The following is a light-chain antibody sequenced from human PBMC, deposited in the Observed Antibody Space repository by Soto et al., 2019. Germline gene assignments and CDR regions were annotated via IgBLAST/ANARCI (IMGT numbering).Light chain of an antibody. V-gene: IGKV1-5*03. CDR1: QTISSW. J-gene: IGKJ1*01. Sequence: DIQMTQSPYTLSGSVGDRVTITCRASQTISSWLAWYQQKPGKAPMLLIYKASTLKSGVPSRFSGSGSGTEFTLVISSLQSGEVATYYFQHENSYPDAFGQGTKVEL. CDR3: QHENSYPDA. CDR2: KAS.